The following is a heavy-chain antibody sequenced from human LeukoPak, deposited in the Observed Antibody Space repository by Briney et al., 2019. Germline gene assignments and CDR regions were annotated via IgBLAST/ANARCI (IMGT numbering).Heavy chain of an antibody. Sequence: SETVSLTCTVSGGSISSGDYYWSWIRQPPGKGLEWIGYIYYSGSTYYNPSLKSRVTISVDTSKNQFSLKLSSVTAADTAVYYCAREVVVPAASKSYNWFDPWGQGTLVTVSS. CDR3: AREVVVPAASKSYNWFDP. V-gene: IGHV4-30-4*08. D-gene: IGHD2-2*01. CDR1: GGSISSGDYY. CDR2: IYYSGST. J-gene: IGHJ5*02.